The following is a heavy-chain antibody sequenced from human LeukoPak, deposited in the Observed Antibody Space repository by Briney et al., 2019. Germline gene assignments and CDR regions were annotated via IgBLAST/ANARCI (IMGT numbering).Heavy chain of an antibody. CDR1: GYTFTSYY. CDR2: ISAYNGIT. Sequence: ASVKVSCTAYGYTFTSYYINWVRQAPGQGLEWMGWISAYNGITNYAQKLQDRVTMTTDTSTSTAYMELRSLTSDDTAVYYCARDSGSDSSNWYGKWLAPWGQGTLVTVSS. J-gene: IGHJ5*02. V-gene: IGHV1-18*01. CDR3: ARDSGSDSSNWYGKWLAP. D-gene: IGHD6-13*01.